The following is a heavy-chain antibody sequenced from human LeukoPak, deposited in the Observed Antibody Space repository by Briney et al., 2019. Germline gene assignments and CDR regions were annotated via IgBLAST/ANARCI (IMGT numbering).Heavy chain of an antibody. J-gene: IGHJ4*02. CDR3: ARGFAMVRGALDY. CDR2: ISSNGGST. CDR1: GFTFSSYA. Sequence: GGSLRLSCAASGFTFSSYAMHWVRQAPGKGLEYVSAISSNGGSTYYANSVKGRFTISRDNSKNTLYLQMGSLRAEDMAVYYCARGFAMVRGALDYWGQGTLVTVSS. V-gene: IGHV3-64*01. D-gene: IGHD3-10*01.